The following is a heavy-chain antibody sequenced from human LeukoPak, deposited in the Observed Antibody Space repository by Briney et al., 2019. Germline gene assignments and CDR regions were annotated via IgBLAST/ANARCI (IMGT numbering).Heavy chain of an antibody. Sequence: SETLSLTCTVSGGSISSYYWSWICQPPGKGLEWIGEINHSGSTNYNPSLKSRVTISVDTSKNQFSLKLSSVTAADTAVYYCATTARPKSGWFDPWGQGTLVTVSS. CDR1: GGSISSYY. J-gene: IGHJ5*02. V-gene: IGHV4-34*01. CDR2: INHSGST. D-gene: IGHD6-6*01. CDR3: ATTARPKSGWFDP.